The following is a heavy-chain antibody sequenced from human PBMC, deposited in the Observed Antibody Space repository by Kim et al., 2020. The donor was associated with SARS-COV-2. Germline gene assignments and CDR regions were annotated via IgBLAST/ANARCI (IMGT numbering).Heavy chain of an antibody. V-gene: IGHV1-46*01. Sequence: AQKVQGRVTMTRDTSTSTVYMELSSLRSEDTAVYYCARDLVVVPAASGFDYWGQGTLVTVSS. D-gene: IGHD2-2*01. J-gene: IGHJ4*02. CDR3: ARDLVVVPAASGFDY.